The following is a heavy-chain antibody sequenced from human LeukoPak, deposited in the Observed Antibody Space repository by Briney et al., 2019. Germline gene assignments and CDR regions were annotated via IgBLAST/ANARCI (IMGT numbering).Heavy chain of an antibody. V-gene: IGHV1-8*01. CDR1: GYTFTSYD. CDR3: ARSSREYLILQ. Sequence: ASVKVSCKASGYTFTSYDINWVRQATGQGLEWMGWMNPNSGNTGYAQKFQGKVTMTRNTSISTAYTELSSLRSEDTAVYYCARSSREYLILQWGQGTLVTVSS. D-gene: IGHD2/OR15-2a*01. CDR2: MNPNSGNT. J-gene: IGHJ4*02.